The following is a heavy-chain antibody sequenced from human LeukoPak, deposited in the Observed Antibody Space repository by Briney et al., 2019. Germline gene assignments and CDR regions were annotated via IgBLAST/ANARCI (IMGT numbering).Heavy chain of an antibody. J-gene: IGHJ5*02. CDR3: ATDRTWFDP. V-gene: IGHV3-15*01. CDR1: GITFSNAW. Sequence: GFLTLSCGSSGITFSNAWMDWFRPASGKGLEWVGRIKSKIGGATADYAAPVKDRFTISRDDSKNTLYLQMNSLKTEDTAVYYCATDRTWFDPWGQGTLVTVSS. CDR2: IKSKIGGATA.